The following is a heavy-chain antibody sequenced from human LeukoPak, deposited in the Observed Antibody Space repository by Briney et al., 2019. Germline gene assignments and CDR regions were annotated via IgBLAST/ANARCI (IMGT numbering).Heavy chain of an antibody. CDR2: INHSGST. J-gene: IGHJ4*02. CDR3: ARGTPTVVTLLTKPFDY. D-gene: IGHD4-23*01. CDR1: GGSISSSSYY. V-gene: IGHV4-39*07. Sequence: PSETLSLTCTVSGGSISSSSYYWGWIRQPPGKGLEWIGEINHSGSTNYNPSLKSRVTISVDTSKNQFSLKLSSVTAADTAVYYCARGTPTVVTLLTKPFDYWGQGTLVTVSS.